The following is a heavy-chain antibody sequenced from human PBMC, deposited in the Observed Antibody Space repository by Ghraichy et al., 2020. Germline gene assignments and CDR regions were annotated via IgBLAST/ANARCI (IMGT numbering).Heavy chain of an antibody. D-gene: IGHD5-12*01. CDR2: INPSGGST. CDR3: ATLGGGYDFFDY. Sequence: ASVKVSCKASGYTFTSYYMHWVRQAPGQGLEWMGIINPSGGSTSYAQKFQGRVTMTRDTSTSTVYMELSSLRSEDTAVYYCATLGGGYDFFDYWGQGTLVTVSS. V-gene: IGHV1-46*01. J-gene: IGHJ4*02. CDR1: GYTFTSYY.